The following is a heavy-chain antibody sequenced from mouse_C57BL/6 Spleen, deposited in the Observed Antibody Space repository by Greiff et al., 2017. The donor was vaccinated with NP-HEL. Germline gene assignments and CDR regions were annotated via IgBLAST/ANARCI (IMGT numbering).Heavy chain of an antibody. D-gene: IGHD3-3*01. V-gene: IGHV1-80*01. CDR2: IYPGDGDT. CDR1: GYAFSSYW. Sequence: VQLQQSGAELVKPGASVKISCKASGYAFSSYWMNWVKQRPGKGLEWIGQIYPGDGDTNYNGKFKGKATLTADKSSSTAYMQLSSLTSEDSAVYFCARRAPTSYFDYWGQGTTLTVSS. CDR3: ARRAPTSYFDY. J-gene: IGHJ2*01.